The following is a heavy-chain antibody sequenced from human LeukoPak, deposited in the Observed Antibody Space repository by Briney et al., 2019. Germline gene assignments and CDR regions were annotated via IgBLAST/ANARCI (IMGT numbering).Heavy chain of an antibody. Sequence: GGSLRLSCAASGFTFSGYWMTWVRQAPGKGLEWVANIKQDGSEKYYVDSVGGRFTISRDNTENSLYLQMNSLRAEDTAVYYCARMSSSSWYVCDYWGQGTLVTVSS. CDR3: ARMSSSSWYVCDY. CDR1: GFTFSGYW. CDR2: IKQDGSEK. J-gene: IGHJ4*02. D-gene: IGHD6-13*01. V-gene: IGHV3-7*01.